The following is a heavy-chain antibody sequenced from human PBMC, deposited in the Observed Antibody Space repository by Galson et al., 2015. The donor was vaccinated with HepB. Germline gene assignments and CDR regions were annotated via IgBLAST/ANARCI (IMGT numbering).Heavy chain of an antibody. D-gene: IGHD3-10*01. CDR1: GGSISSGSYY. CDR2: IYTSGST. Sequence: TLSLTCTVSGGSISSGSYYWSWIRQPAGKGLEWIGRIYTSGSTNYNPSLKSRVTMSVDTSKNQFSLKLSSVTAADTAVYYCARAFTRLRGAFDYWGQGTLVTVSS. V-gene: IGHV4-61*02. CDR3: ARAFTRLRGAFDY. J-gene: IGHJ4*02.